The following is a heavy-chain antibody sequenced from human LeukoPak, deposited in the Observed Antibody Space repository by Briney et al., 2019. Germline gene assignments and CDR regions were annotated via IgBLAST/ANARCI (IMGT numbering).Heavy chain of an antibody. CDR3: AKDHTYYYDSSGYYRFDY. V-gene: IGHV3-23*01. Sequence: GGSLRLSCAASGFTFSSYAMSWVRQAPGKGLEWVSAISGSGDSTYYADSVKGRFTISRDNSKNTLYLQMNSLRAEDTAAYYCAKDHTYYYDSSGYYRFDYWGQGILVTVSS. CDR1: GFTFSSYA. D-gene: IGHD3-22*01. J-gene: IGHJ4*02. CDR2: ISGSGDST.